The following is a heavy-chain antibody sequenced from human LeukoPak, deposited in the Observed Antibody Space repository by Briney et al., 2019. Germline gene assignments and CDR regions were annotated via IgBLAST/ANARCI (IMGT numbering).Heavy chain of an antibody. CDR3: ARLHTERAFDI. V-gene: IGHV1-69*05. Sequence: ASVKVSCKASGGTFSSYAISWVRQAPGQGLEWMGGIIPIFGTANYAQKFQGRVTITTDESTSTAYMELSSVRSEDTAVYYCARLHTERAFDIWGQGTMVTVSS. J-gene: IGHJ3*02. CDR1: GGTFSSYA. CDR2: IIPIFGTA. D-gene: IGHD6-25*01.